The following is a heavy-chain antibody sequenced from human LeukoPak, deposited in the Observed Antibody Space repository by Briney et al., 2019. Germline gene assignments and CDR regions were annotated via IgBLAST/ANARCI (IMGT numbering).Heavy chain of an antibody. CDR1: GESFSDNY. J-gene: IGHJ4*02. Sequence: PSETLSLTCAAYGESFSDNYWTWIRQPPGRGLEWIGEITHTGSTKYNTSFETRVSILVDTPKKQFSLRLTSLTAADTAVYYCARGETYCGGDCYSDVHVSLRWYYWGQGTLVTVSS. CDR3: ARGETYCGGDCYSDVHVSLRWYY. CDR2: ITHTGST. V-gene: IGHV4-34*01. D-gene: IGHD2-21*02.